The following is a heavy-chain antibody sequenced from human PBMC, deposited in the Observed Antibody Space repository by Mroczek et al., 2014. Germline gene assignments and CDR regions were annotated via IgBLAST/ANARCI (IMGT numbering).Heavy chain of an antibody. V-gene: IGHV4-59*01. J-gene: IGHJ6*03. CDR2: IYYSGST. Sequence: QVQLQESGPGLVKPSETLSLTCTVSGGSISSYYWSWIRQPPGKGLEWIGYIYYSGSTNYNPSLKSRVTISVDTSKNQFSLKLSSVTAADTAVYYCARSDIVVVPAAHYYYMDVVGQRDHGHRLL. CDR1: GGSISSYY. D-gene: IGHD2-2*01. CDR3: ARSDIVVVPAAHYYYMDV.